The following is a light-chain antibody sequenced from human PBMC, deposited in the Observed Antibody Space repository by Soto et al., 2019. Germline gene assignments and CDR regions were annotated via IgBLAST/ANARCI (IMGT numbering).Light chain of an antibody. CDR2: DAS. J-gene: IGKJ5*01. V-gene: IGKV1-33*01. CDR3: QQYYNLPIT. Sequence: DIQMTQSPSSLSAPVGDRVTITCQASQDISNHLNWYQQKPGKAPKLLIYDASNLETGVPSRFSGSGSGTDFTVTISSLQPEDFATYSCQQYYNLPITFGQGTRLEI. CDR1: QDISNH.